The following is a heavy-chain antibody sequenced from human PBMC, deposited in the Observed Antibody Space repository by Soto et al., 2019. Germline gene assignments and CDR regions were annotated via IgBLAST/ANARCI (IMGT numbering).Heavy chain of an antibody. V-gene: IGHV4-39*01. D-gene: IGHD3-9*01. Sequence: SETLSLTCTVSGGSISSNSYSWGWIRQPPGRGLEWIGNIYYSGSTYYNPSLKGRVTMSVDTSKNQFSLNLASVTAADTAVYYCARTFKLRYFDWSLDYWGQGTLVTVSS. CDR2: IYYSGST. CDR3: ARTFKLRYFDWSLDY. CDR1: GGSISSNSYS. J-gene: IGHJ4*02.